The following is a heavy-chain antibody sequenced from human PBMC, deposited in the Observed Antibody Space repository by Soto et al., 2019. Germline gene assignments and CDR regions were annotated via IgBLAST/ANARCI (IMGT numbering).Heavy chain of an antibody. J-gene: IGHJ2*01. V-gene: IGHV1-18*01. CDR2: ISASTINT. CDR1: GYTFSDYA. Sequence: QVQLVQSGGEVKKPGASVKVSCQASGYTFSDYAISWVRQAPGQGLEWMGWISASTINTDQAQNFQGRVILTLDTSTNTAYMELRSLRSDDTAVYYCVRCYCSVGSCYACWHFDLWGRGTLVTVSS. D-gene: IGHD2-15*01. CDR3: VRCYCSVGSCYACWHFDL.